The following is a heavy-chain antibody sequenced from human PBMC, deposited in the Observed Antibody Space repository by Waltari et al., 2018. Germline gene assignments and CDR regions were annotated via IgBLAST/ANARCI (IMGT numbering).Heavy chain of an antibody. D-gene: IGHD2-8*01. CDR1: GGSISSSSYY. V-gene: IGHV4-39*01. CDR2: IYYSGRT. CDR3: ARHPAMTIMLWYFDL. Sequence: QLQLQESGPGLVKPSETLSLTCTVSGGSISSSSYYWGWIRQPPGKGLEWIGSIYYSGRTDYNPALKSRVTISVDTSKNQCSLKLSSVTAADTAVYYCARHPAMTIMLWYFDLWGRGTLVTVSS. J-gene: IGHJ2*01.